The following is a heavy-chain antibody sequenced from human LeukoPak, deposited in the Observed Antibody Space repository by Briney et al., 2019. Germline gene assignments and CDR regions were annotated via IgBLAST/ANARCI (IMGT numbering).Heavy chain of an antibody. CDR2: ISGSGGST. J-gene: IGHJ3*02. CDR1: GFSFSSYA. CDR3: ANAHYYDSSGYYVI. D-gene: IGHD3-22*01. V-gene: IGHV3-23*01. Sequence: GGSLRLSCAASGFSFSSYAMSWVRQAPGKGLEWVSAISGSGGSTYYADSVKGRFTISRDNSKNTLCLQMNSLRAEDTAVYYCANAHYYDSSGYYVIWGQGTMVTVSS.